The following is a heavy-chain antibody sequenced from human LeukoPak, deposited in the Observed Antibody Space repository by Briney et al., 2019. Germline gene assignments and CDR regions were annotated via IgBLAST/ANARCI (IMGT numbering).Heavy chain of an antibody. CDR3: ARDKTVKMTPTYYFDY. D-gene: IGHD2-21*02. J-gene: IGHJ4*02. CDR2: INPSGGST. Sequence: ASVKVSCKASGYTFSSYYMYWVRQAPGQGLEWMGKINPSGGSTSYAQKFQGRVTMTRDMSTSTVYMDRNSLRSEDTAVYYCARDKTVKMTPTYYFDYWGQGTLVTVSS. V-gene: IGHV1-46*01. CDR1: GYTFSSYY.